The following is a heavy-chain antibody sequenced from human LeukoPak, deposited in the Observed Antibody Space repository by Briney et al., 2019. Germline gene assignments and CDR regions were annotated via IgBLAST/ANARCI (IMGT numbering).Heavy chain of an antibody. D-gene: IGHD3-16*01. CDR1: GFTFGDYA. CDR3: SRVLGSRYGYVWGIVY. V-gene: IGHV3-49*04. J-gene: IGHJ4*02. CDR2: IRSKAYGGTT. Sequence: GRSLRLSCTASGFTFGDYAMSWVRQAPGKGLEWGGFIRSKAYGGTTEYAASVKGRFTISRDDSKSIAYLQMNSLKTEDTAVYNCSRVLGSRYGYVWGIVYWGQGNLVTVSS.